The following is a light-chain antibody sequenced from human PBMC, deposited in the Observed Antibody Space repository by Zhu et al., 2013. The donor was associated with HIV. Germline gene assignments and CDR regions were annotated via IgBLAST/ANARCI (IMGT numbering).Light chain of an antibody. V-gene: IGKV1-12*01. CDR1: QRISSW. Sequence: DIQMTQSPSSVSASVGDRVTITCRASQRISSWLAWYQQKPGKAPSLLISGTSSLQSGVPSRFSGSVSGTDFTLTISSLEPEDFAVYYCHQRSNWPHSFGQGTKLEIK. CDR3: HQRSNWPHS. J-gene: IGKJ2*03. CDR2: GTS.